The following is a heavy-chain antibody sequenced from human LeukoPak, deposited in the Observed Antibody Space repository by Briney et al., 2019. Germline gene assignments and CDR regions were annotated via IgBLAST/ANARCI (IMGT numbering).Heavy chain of an antibody. J-gene: IGHJ1*01. CDR2: INTNTGNP. V-gene: IGHV7-4-1*02. Sequence: ASVKVSCKASGYSFTSYGLNWVRQAPGQGLEWMGWINTNTGNPTYAQGFTGRFVFSLDTSVSTAYLQISSLKAEDTAVYYCARSVTPQYFQHWGQGTLVTVSS. CDR3: ARSVTPQYFQH. CDR1: GYSFTSYG. D-gene: IGHD4-17*01.